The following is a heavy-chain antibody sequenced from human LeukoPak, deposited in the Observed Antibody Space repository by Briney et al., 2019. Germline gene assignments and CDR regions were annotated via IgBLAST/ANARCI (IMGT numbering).Heavy chain of an antibody. D-gene: IGHD6-6*01. CDR3: AKRVPYSSSSVYFDY. CDR1: GSTFSSYG. CDR2: ISDDGRST. Sequence: GGSLRLSCAASGSTFSSYGMTWVRQAPGKGLEWVSAISDDGRSTYYADSVKGRFTISRDNSKNTLYLQMNSLRAEDTAVYYCAKRVPYSSSSVYFDYWGQGTLVTVSS. J-gene: IGHJ4*02. V-gene: IGHV3-23*01.